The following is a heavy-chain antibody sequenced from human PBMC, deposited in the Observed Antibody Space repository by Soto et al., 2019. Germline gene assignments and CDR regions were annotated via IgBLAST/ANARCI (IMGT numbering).Heavy chain of an antibody. D-gene: IGHD6-19*01. CDR2: IIPILGIA. J-gene: IGHJ4*02. V-gene: IGHV1-69*02. CDR3: AGNIAVAANDY. Sequence: QVQLVQSGAEVKKPGSSVKVSCKVSGGTFSSYTISWVRQAPGQGLEWMGRIIPILGIANYAQKFQGRVTITADKSTSTAYMELSSLRSEDTAVYYCAGNIAVAANDYWGQGTLVTVSS. CDR1: GGTFSSYT.